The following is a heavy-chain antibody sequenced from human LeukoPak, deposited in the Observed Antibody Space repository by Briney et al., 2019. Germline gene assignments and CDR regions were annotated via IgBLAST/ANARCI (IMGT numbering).Heavy chain of an antibody. D-gene: IGHD2-2*01. V-gene: IGHV3-64D*09. J-gene: IGHJ4*02. CDR1: EFTFSSYA. CDR2: ISSNGGST. Sequence: PGGSLILSCSASEFTFSSYAMHWVRQAPGKGLEYVSAISSNGGSTYYADSAKGRFTISRDNSKNTLYLQMSSLRAEDTAVYYCLKGYCSSISCYGDYWGQGTLVTVSS. CDR3: LKGYCSSISCYGDY.